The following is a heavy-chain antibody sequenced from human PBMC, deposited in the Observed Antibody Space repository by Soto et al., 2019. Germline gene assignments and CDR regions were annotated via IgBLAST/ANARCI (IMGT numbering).Heavy chain of an antibody. J-gene: IGHJ4*02. CDR1: GHTFSKAD. CDR2: ITGSGVNT. Sequence: EVQVSESGGGLVQPGGSLRLSCAASGHTFSKADMSWVRQAPGKGLEWVSAITGSGVNTYYADSVKGRFTVSRDNSKNTLFLQMNSLRVEDTAIYYCATHSWDHWGQGTLVTVSS. V-gene: IGHV3-23*01. CDR3: ATHSWDH.